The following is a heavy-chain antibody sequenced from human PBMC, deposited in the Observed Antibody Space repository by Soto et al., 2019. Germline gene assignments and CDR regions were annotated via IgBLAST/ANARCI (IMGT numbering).Heavy chain of an antibody. D-gene: IGHD3-22*01. V-gene: IGHV3-23*01. J-gene: IGHJ4*02. Sequence: GGSLRLSCETSGFTFGNYGMGWVRQAPGKGLNWVSGISSSSRRTYYADSVKGRFTISRDNSKNTLYLQMNSLRAEDTAVYYCAKDKGEYYYDSSGFDYWGQGTLVTVSS. CDR1: GFTFGNYG. CDR2: ISSSSRRT. CDR3: AKDKGEYYYDSSGFDY.